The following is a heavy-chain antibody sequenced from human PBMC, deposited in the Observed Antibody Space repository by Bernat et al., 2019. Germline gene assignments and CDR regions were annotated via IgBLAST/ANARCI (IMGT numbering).Heavy chain of an antibody. J-gene: IGHJ1*01. Sequence: QVQLQESGPGLVKPSQTLSLTCTVSGGSISSGGYYWSWIRQHPGKGLEWIGYIYYSGSTYYNPSLKSRVSISVDTSKNQFSLKLSSVTAADTAVYYCARDWVKGQYFQHWGQGTLVTVSS. V-gene: IGHV4-31*03. D-gene: IGHD2-21*01. CDR3: ARDWVKGQYFQH. CDR1: GGSISSGGYY. CDR2: IYYSGST.